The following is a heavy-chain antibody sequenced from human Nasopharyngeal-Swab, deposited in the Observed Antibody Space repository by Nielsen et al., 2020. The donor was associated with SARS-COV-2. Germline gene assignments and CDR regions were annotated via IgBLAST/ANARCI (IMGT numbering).Heavy chain of an antibody. CDR2: NIPILGIA. CDR3: ARGGADDILTGPYYYYYYMDV. J-gene: IGHJ6*03. Sequence: VRQMPGKGLEWMGGNIPILGIANYAQKFQGRVTITADKSTSTAYMELSSLRSEDTAVYYCARGGADDILTGPYYYYYYMDVWGKGTTVTVSS. V-gene: IGHV1-69*10. D-gene: IGHD3-9*01.